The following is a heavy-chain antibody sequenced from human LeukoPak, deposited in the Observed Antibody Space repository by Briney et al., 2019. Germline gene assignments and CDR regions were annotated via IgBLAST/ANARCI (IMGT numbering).Heavy chain of an antibody. D-gene: IGHD2-15*01. CDR3: ARRGTAYCRGGNCYSDKYFDY. CDR2: INYSGNT. J-gene: IGHJ4*02. Sequence: SETLSLTCAVYGGSLSGYYWTWIRQTPGKVLEWIGEINYSGNTNYNRSLKSRVTISADTSKNQFSLRLSSVTAADTAVYYCARRGTAYCRGGNCYSDKYFDYWGQGTQVTVSS. CDR1: GGSLSGYY. V-gene: IGHV4-34*01.